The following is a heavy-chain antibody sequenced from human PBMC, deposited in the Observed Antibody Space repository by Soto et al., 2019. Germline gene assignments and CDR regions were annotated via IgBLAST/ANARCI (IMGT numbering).Heavy chain of an antibody. CDR3: FPMSGRFDY. CDR2: ISGSIGST. J-gene: IGHJ4*02. CDR1: GFIFSSYD. Sequence: EVQLLESGGGLVQPGGSLRLSCAASGFIFSSYDMSWVRQAPGKGLEWVSTISGSIGSTYYTDSVKGRFTISRDNSKNTLYLQMNSLRAEDTAVYYCFPMSGRFDYWGQGSLVTVSS. V-gene: IGHV3-23*01.